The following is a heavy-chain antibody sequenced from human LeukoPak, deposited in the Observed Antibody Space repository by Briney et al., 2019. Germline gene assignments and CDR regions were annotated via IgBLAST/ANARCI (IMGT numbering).Heavy chain of an antibody. CDR2: IWYDGSNK. CDR3: AREAAAGIGIDY. D-gene: IGHD6-13*01. Sequence: GGSLRLSCAASGFTFSSYGMHWVRQAPGKGLEWVAVIWYDGSNKYYADSVKGRFTISRDNSKNTLYPQMNSLRAEDTAVYYCAREAAAGIGIDYWGQGTLVTVSS. J-gene: IGHJ4*02. CDR1: GFTFSSYG. V-gene: IGHV3-33*01.